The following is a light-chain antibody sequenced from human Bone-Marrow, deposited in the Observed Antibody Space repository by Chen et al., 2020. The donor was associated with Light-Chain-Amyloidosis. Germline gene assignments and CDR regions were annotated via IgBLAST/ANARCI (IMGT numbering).Light chain of an antibody. J-gene: IGKJ4*01. CDR3: QQYGTSPLT. Sequence: EIVLTQSPGTQSLSPGEGANLSCRASQTSSSNYLTWYQQKFGQAPRLLIYGSSSRATGIPDRFTVSGSGTDFTLTIYRLEPEDFAMYYCQQYGTSPLTFGGGTKVEIK. V-gene: IGKV3-20*01. CDR1: QTSSSNY. CDR2: GSS.